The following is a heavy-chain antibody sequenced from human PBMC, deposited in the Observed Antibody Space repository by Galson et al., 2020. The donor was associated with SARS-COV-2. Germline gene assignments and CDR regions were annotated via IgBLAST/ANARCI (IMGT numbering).Heavy chain of an antibody. CDR2: IFFDGSEK. V-gene: IGHV3-33*01. CDR3: ARDGQSSRGWAFDY. J-gene: IGHJ4*02. Sequence: GESLKISCAASGFTFSDHPMHWVRQAPGTGLDRVAQIFFDGSEKYYGDSVRGRFTISRDSSKNTVYLQMNNLRVDDTAVYYCARDGQSSRGWAFDYWGQGTLLTVSS. CDR1: GFTFSDHP. D-gene: IGHD6-19*01.